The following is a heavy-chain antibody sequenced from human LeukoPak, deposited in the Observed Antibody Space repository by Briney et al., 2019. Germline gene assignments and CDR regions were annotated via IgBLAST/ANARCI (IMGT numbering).Heavy chain of an antibody. D-gene: IGHD4-17*01. J-gene: IGHJ4*02. V-gene: IGHV3-30*03. CDR3: ARRTVSPTY. Sequence: GGSLRLSCAASGFTFSNYGMHWVRQAPGKGLEWVAVISYDGSDKYYADSVKGRFTISRDNSKNTLYLQMNSLRPEDTAVYYCARRTVSPTYWGQGTLVTVSS. CDR2: ISYDGSDK. CDR1: GFTFSNYG.